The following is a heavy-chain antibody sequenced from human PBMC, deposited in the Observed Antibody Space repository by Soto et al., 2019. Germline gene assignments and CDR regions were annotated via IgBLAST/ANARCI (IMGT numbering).Heavy chain of an antibody. J-gene: IGHJ4*02. CDR1: GFTFSSYA. V-gene: IGHV3-23*01. CDR2: ISGSGGGT. CDR3: AKGDSSWSYFDF. D-gene: IGHD6-13*01. Sequence: EVQLLESGGGLVQPGGSLRLSCAASGFTFSSYAMSWVRQAPGKGLESVSIISGSGGGTYYADSVKGRFTISRDNSKNTLYLQVNSLRAEDTAVYYCAKGDSSWSYFDFWAQGTLVTVSS.